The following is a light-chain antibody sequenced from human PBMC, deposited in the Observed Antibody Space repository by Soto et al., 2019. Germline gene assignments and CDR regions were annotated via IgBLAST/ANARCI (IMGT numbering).Light chain of an antibody. CDR1: SSNIGNNY. CDR3: QSYDSSLSGVV. V-gene: IGLV1-51*01. Sequence: QSVLTQPPSVSAAPGQKVTISCSGSSSNIGNNYVSWYQQFPGTAPKLLIYDNNKRPSGIPDRFSGSKSGTSATLVITGLQTGDEADYYCQSYDSSLSGVVFGGGTKLTVL. CDR2: DNN. J-gene: IGLJ2*01.